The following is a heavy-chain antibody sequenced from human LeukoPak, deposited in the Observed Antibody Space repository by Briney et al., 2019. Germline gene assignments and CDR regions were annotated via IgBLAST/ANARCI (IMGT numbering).Heavy chain of an antibody. CDR2: INTDGRST. V-gene: IGHV3-74*01. Sequence: GASLPLCCAASGCTFGSYWRHWIRQAPGRGLEWVSRINTDGRSTSYGVSVMGRFTVSRDNAKNTLGLHMDSLRAEDTAVYFCVRDVWGDRDGYFDFWGQGTLVTVSS. D-gene: IGHD3-16*01. J-gene: IGHJ4*02. CDR3: VRDVWGDRDGYFDF. CDR1: GCTFGSYW.